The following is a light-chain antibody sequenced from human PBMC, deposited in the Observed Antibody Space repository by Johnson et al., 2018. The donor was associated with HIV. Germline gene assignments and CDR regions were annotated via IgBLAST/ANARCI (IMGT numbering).Light chain of an antibody. CDR3: GTWDSSLSVYV. J-gene: IGLJ1*01. CDR1: TSNIGNND. CDR2: DNY. Sequence: QSVLTQPPSVSAAPGQKVTFSCSGSTSNIGNNDVSWYRHLPGTAPKLLIYDNYKRPSGIPDRFSGSKSGTSATLDITGLQTGDEADYYCGTWDSSLSVYVFATGTKATVL. V-gene: IGLV1-51*01.